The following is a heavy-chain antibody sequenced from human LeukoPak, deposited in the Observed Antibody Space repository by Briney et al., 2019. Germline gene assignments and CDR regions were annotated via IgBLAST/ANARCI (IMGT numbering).Heavy chain of an antibody. CDR3: AVRLKGIAAAGGWFDP. D-gene: IGHD6-13*01. CDR1: GGSFSGYY. Sequence: PSETLSLTCAVYGGSFSGYYWSWIRQPPGKGLEWIGEINHSGSTNYNPSLKSRVTISVDTSKNQFSLKLSSVTAADTAVYYCAVRLKGIAAAGGWFDPWGQGTLVTVSS. J-gene: IGHJ5*02. V-gene: IGHV4-34*01. CDR2: INHSGST.